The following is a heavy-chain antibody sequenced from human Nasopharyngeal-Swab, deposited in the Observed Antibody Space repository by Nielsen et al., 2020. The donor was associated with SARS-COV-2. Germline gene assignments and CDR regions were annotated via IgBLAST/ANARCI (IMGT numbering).Heavy chain of an antibody. V-gene: IGHV4-34*01. J-gene: IGHJ6*02. CDR2: INHSGRA. CDR1: GGSFSGDY. CDR3: ARVREMTATFYYYYGLDV. D-gene: IGHD2-21*02. Sequence: SETLSLTCAVYGGSFSGDYWSWIRQPPGKGLEWIGEINHSGRANHNPSLKSRVTISIDTSKNQFSLKLYSLTAADTAVYYCARVREMTATFYYYYGLDVWGLGTTVTVSS.